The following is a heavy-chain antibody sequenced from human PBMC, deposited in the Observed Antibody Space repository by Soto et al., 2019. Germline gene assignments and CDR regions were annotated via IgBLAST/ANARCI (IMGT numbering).Heavy chain of an antibody. V-gene: IGHV4-39*01. Sequence: SETLSLTCTVSGGSISSSRCHWGWIRQPPGKGLEWIASIKYSGTTFYNPSLKSRVTLSVDTSKNQFALKLSSVTAAETAVYYCAASCVACGGFNYYGMDVWGQGTTVTVSS. CDR2: IKYSGTT. CDR1: GGSISSSRCH. D-gene: IGHD2-21*01. CDR3: AASCVACGGFNYYGMDV. J-gene: IGHJ6*02.